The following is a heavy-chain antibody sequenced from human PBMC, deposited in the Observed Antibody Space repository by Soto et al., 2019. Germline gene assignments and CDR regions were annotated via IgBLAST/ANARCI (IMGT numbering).Heavy chain of an antibody. D-gene: IGHD6-13*01. J-gene: IGHJ5*02. V-gene: IGHV6-1*01. Sequence: SQTLSVTCAISGDSVSSNSAAWNWIRQSPSRGLEWLGRTYYRSKWYNDYAVSVKSRITINPDTSKNQFSLQLNSVTPEDTAVYYCAREWYSSSWFLQNWFDPWGQGTLVTVSS. CDR1: GDSVSSNSAA. CDR3: AREWYSSSWFLQNWFDP. CDR2: TYYRSKWYN.